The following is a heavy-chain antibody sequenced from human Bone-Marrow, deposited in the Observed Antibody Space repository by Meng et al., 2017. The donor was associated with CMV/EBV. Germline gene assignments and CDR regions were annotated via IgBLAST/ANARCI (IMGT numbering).Heavy chain of an antibody. CDR3: ASDCGGDCYRSGYFDY. CDR1: GFTFDDYG. J-gene: IGHJ4*02. D-gene: IGHD2-21*01. V-gene: IGHV3-7*01. Sequence: GESLKISCAASGFTFDDYGMSWVRQAPGKGLEWVASTKEDGSEKYFVDYVKGRFTISRDNARNSLYLQMNSLRTEDTAVYYCASDCGGDCYRSGYFDYWGQGTLVTVSS. CDR2: TKEDGSEK.